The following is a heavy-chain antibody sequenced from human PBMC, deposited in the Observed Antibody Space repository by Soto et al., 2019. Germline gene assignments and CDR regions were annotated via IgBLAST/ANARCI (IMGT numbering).Heavy chain of an antibody. J-gene: IGHJ5*02. CDR3: ARQRGPYCSSTSCSYGGWFDP. CDR1: GYSFTSYW. CDR2: IYPGDSDT. V-gene: IGHV5-51*01. Sequence: GESLKISCKGSGYSFTSYWIGWVRQMPGKGLEWMGIIYPGDSDTRYNPSFQGQVTISADKSISTAYLQWSSLKASDTAMYYCARQRGPYCSSTSCSYGGWFDPWGQGTLVTVS. D-gene: IGHD2-2*01.